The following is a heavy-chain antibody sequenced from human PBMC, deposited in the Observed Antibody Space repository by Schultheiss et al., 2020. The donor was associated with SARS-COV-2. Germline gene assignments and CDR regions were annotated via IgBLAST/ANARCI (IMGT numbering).Heavy chain of an antibody. V-gene: IGHV1-24*01. Sequence: ASVKVSCKASGYTFTSYDINWVRQATGQGLEWMGGFDPEDGETIYAQKFQGRVTMTEDTSTDTAYMELSSLRSEDTAVYYCATVFGDYEGAFDIWGQGTMVTVSS. D-gene: IGHD4-17*01. CDR3: ATVFGDYEGAFDI. J-gene: IGHJ3*02. CDR2: FDPEDGET. CDR1: GYTFTSYD.